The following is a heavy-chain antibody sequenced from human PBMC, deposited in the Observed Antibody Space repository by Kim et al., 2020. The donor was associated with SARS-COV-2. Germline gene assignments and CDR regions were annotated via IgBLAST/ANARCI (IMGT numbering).Heavy chain of an antibody. CDR3: TRVPGTTVDFWDAFD. Sequence: GGSLRLSCGASGFTFSDSAMHWVRRAPGKGLEWVGRIRSKANGYATAYSASVRGRFTISRDDSRNTAYLQMNSLKNEDTAVYYCTRVPGTTVDFWDAFD. J-gene: IGHJ3*02. V-gene: IGHV3-73*01. CDR1: GFTFSDSA. D-gene: IGHD1-1*01. CDR2: IRSKANGYAT.